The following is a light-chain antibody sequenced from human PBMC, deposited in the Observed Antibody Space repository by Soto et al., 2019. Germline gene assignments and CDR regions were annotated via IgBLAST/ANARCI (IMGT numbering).Light chain of an antibody. CDR2: GAS. J-gene: IGKJ4*01. Sequence: EIVMTQSTATLSVSPGERATLSCRASQSVSSNLAWYQQKPGQAPRLLIYGASTRATGIPARFSGSGSGTDFTLTISSLQSEDFAVYYCQQYNKWPLSCGGGTKVEIK. CDR1: QSVSSN. V-gene: IGKV3D-15*01. CDR3: QQYNKWPLS.